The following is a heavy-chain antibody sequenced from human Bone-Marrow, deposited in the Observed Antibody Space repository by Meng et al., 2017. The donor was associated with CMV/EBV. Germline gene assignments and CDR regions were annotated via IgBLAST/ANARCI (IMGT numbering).Heavy chain of an antibody. J-gene: IGHJ6*02. Sequence: GGSLRLSCAASGFTFSSYAMHWVRQAPGKGLEWVAVISYDGSNKYYADSVKGRFTISRDNSKNTLYLQMNSLRAEDTAVYYCAKGQSSSWSDYYYYYGMDFWGPGNTVNVSS. CDR1: GFTFSSYA. CDR2: ISYDGSNK. D-gene: IGHD6-13*01. CDR3: AKGQSSSWSDYYYYYGMDF. V-gene: IGHV3-30-3*01.